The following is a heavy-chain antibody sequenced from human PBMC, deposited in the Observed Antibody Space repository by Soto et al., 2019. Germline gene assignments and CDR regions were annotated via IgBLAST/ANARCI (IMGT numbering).Heavy chain of an antibody. CDR1: GFTFSSYS. Sequence: QVQLVESGGGVVQPGRSLTLSCAASGFTFSSYSMHWVRQAPGKGLEWVAVIWYDGRKKYYADSVKGRFTISRDNSKSTVYLQMNSLRTEDTAVYYCLDTVTLQWGQGTLVTVSS. CDR3: LDTVTLQ. CDR2: IWYDGRKK. D-gene: IGHD4-4*01. J-gene: IGHJ4*02. V-gene: IGHV3-30*04.